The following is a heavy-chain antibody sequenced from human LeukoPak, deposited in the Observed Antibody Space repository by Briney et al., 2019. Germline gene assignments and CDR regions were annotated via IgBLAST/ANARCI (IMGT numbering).Heavy chain of an antibody. CDR1: GYTFTGYY. V-gene: IGHV1-2*02. Sequence: ASVKVCCSASGYTFTGYYMHWLRQSPGQGLGWMGWINPNSGGRNHAQKIQGRVTMTRDTCISTAYMEPSRLRSDDTAVYYCASGRTYCSSSSCYPSEVDYWGQGTLVTVSS. J-gene: IGHJ4*02. CDR2: INPNSGGR. CDR3: ASGRTYCSSSSCYPSEVDY. D-gene: IGHD2-2*01.